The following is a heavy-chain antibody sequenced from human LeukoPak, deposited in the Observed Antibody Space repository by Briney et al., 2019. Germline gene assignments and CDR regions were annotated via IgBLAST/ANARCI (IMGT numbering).Heavy chain of an antibody. CDR3: ASDYDSSGYMGM. D-gene: IGHD3-22*01. CDR1: GYTFTSYG. Sequence: ASVKVSCKASGYTFTSYGISWVRQAPGQGLEWMGWISAYNGNTNYAQKLQGRVTMTRNTSISTAYMELRSLRSEDTAVYYCASDYDSSGYMGMWGQGTLVTVSS. J-gene: IGHJ4*02. CDR2: ISAYNGNT. V-gene: IGHV1-18*01.